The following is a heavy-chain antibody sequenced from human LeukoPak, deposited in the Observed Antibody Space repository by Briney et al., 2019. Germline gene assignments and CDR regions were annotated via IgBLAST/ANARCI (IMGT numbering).Heavy chain of an antibody. CDR2: INHSGST. J-gene: IGHJ4*02. CDR3: ARGPLSSGSYPFDY. Sequence: SETLSLTCAVYGGSFSGYYWSWIRQPPGKGLEWVGEINHSGSTNYNPSLKSRVTISVDTSKNQFSLKLSSVTAADTAVYYCARGPLSSGSYPFDYWGQGTLVTVSS. V-gene: IGHV4-34*01. D-gene: IGHD1-26*01. CDR1: GGSFSGYY.